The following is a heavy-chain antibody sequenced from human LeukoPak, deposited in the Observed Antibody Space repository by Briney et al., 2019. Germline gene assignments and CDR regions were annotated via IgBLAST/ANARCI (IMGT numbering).Heavy chain of an antibody. CDR2: MNPNSGKT. J-gene: IGHJ6*03. Sequence: ASVKVSCKASGYTFTSYDINWVRQAPGQGLEGMGWMNPNSGKTGYAQKFQGRVTMTRNTSISTAYMDLSSLRSEDTALYYCARGRRGGYYYYMDVWGKGTTVTISS. D-gene: IGHD2-15*01. CDR3: ARGRRGGYYYYMDV. V-gene: IGHV1-8*01. CDR1: GYTFTSYD.